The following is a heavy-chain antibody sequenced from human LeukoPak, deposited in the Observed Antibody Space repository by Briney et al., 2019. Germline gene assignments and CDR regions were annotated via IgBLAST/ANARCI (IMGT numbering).Heavy chain of an antibody. Sequence: GGSLRLSCAASGFTFSTYGMNWVRQAPGKGLEWVSAVSGSGSTTYYARSVKGRFTVSRDNSKNTLCLQMNSLRVDDTAVYYCAKSLDYGGDRARLDFWGQGTLVTVSS. D-gene: IGHD4-23*01. J-gene: IGHJ4*02. V-gene: IGHV3-23*01. CDR1: GFTFSTYG. CDR2: VSGSGSTT. CDR3: AKSLDYGGDRARLDF.